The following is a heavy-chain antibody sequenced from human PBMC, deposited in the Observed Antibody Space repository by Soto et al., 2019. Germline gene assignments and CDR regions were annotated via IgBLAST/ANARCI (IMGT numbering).Heavy chain of an antibody. CDR2: ISRSSSTI. J-gene: IGHJ3*02. D-gene: IGHD3-22*01. CDR3: ARDPGYYDSSGYYYKAFDI. V-gene: IGHV3-48*02. CDR1: GFSFKAYS. Sequence: GGSLRLSCAASGFSFKAYSMNWVRQAPGKGLEWVSYISRSSSTISYADSVKGRFTISRDNAKNSLYLQMNSLRDEDTAVYYCARDPGYYDSSGYYYKAFDIWGQGTMVTVSS.